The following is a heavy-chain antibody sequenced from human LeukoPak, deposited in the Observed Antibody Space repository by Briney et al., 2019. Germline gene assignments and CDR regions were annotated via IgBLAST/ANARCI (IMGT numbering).Heavy chain of an antibody. Sequence: SSVKVSCKASGGTFSSYAISWVRQAPGQGLEWMGGIIPIFGTANYAQKFQGRVTITADESTSTAYMELSSLRSEDTAVYYCARGHFTGPTVTTFGGVIDYWGQGTLVTVSS. CDR1: GGTFSSYA. CDR3: ARGHFTGPTVTTFGGVIDY. CDR2: IIPIFGTA. V-gene: IGHV1-69*01. D-gene: IGHD3-16*01. J-gene: IGHJ4*02.